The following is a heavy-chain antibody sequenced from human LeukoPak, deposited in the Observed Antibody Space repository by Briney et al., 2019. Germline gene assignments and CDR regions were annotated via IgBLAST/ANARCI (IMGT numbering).Heavy chain of an antibody. CDR3: ARDWYHAIDY. CDR1: GFTFSTYW. V-gene: IGHV3-7*01. J-gene: IGHJ4*02. Sequence: GGSLRLSCAASGFTFSTYWMMWVRQAPGKGLEWVANINEDGSEKYYADSVEGRFTISRDNAKNTLYLQMNSLRAEDTAVYYCARDWYHAIDYWGQGTLVTVSS. CDR2: INEDGSEK. D-gene: IGHD2-2*01.